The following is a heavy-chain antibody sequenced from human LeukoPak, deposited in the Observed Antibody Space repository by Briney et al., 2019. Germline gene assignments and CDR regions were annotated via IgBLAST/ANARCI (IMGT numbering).Heavy chain of an antibody. CDR2: IYHSVTT. Sequence: TSQTLSLTCAVSGGSITSVGYSWSWVRQPPGEALEWIRYIYHSVTTHYNPSLKSRVSISVDRSKNQFSLKLNSVTAADTAVYYCARAHSGYYYFDYWGQGTLVTVSS. D-gene: IGHD5-12*01. CDR1: GGSITSVGYS. J-gene: IGHJ4*02. V-gene: IGHV4-30-2*01. CDR3: ARAHSGYYYFDY.